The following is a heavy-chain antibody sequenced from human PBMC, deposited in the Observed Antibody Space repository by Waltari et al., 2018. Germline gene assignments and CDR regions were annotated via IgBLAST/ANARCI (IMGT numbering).Heavy chain of an antibody. V-gene: IGHV3-48*01. CDR3: ARDGGRGYSYGIFDY. CDR1: GFTFSPYS. CDR2: ISSRSGTI. J-gene: IGHJ4*02. D-gene: IGHD5-18*01. Sequence: EVQLVESGGGLVQPGGSLRVSCAASGFTFSPYSMNWVRQAPGKGLAWVSYISSRSGTIYYADSVKGRFTISRDNAKNSLYLQMNSLRAEDTAVYYCARDGGRGYSYGIFDYWGQGTLVTVSS.